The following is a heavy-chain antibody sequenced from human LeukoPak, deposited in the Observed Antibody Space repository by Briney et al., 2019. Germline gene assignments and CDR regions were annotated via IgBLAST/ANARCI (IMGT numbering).Heavy chain of an antibody. J-gene: IGHJ6*02. CDR2: IYSGGST. CDR3: AREGKPSSYYYGMDV. Sequence: PGGSLRLSCAASGFTVSSNYMSWVRQAPGKGLEWVSVIYSGGSTYYADSVKDRFTISRDNSKNTLYLQMNSLRAEDTAVYYCAREGKPSSYYYGMDVWGQGTTVTVSS. V-gene: IGHV3-66*02. CDR1: GFTVSSNY.